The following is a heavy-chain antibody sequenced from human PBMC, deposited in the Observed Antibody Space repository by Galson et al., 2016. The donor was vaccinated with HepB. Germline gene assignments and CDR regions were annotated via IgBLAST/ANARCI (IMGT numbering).Heavy chain of an antibody. D-gene: IGHD5-12*01. J-gene: IGHJ3*02. CDR3: ARAVRGYSGYDAFDI. Sequence: TLSLTCTVSGGSISSGRYYWTWIRQHPGNGLEWIGNIYHSGGTYHNPSLKSRLTMSVDTSKNQFSLKLSSLTAADTAVYHCARAVRGYSGYDAFDIWGQGTMVTVSS. CDR1: GGSISSGRYY. CDR2: IYHSGGT. V-gene: IGHV4-31*03.